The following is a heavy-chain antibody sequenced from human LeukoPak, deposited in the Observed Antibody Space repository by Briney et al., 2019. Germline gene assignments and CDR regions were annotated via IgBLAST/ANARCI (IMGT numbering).Heavy chain of an antibody. J-gene: IGHJ3*02. CDR2: IYHSGST. V-gene: IGHV4-38-2*01. Sequence: PSETLSLTCAVSGYSISSGYYWGWIRQPPGKGLEWIGSIYHSGSTYYNPSLKSRVTISVDTSKNQFSLKLCSVTAADTAVYYCAWRGDYGGPPGAFDIWGQGTMVTVSS. D-gene: IGHD4-23*01. CDR3: AWRGDYGGPPGAFDI. CDR1: GYSISSGYY.